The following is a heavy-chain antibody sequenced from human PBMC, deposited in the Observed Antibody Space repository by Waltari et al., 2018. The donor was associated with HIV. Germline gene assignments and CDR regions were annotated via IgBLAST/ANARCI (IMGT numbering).Heavy chain of an antibody. CDR3: TRGRFLEWLPPPDY. CDR2: IRSKAYGGTT. CDR1: GFTFGDYA. J-gene: IGHJ4*02. V-gene: IGHV3-49*05. Sequence: EVQLVESGGGLVKPGRSLRLSCTASGFTFGDYAMSWFRQAPGKGLEWVAFIRSKAYGGTTEYAASVKGRFTISRDDSKSIAYLQMNSLKTEDTAVYYCTRGRFLEWLPPPDYWGQGTLVTVSS. D-gene: IGHD3-3*01.